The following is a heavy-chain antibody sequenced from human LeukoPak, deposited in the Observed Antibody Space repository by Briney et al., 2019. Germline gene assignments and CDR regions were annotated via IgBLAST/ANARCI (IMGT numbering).Heavy chain of an antibody. CDR2: IYHSGST. CDR3: ARGPQIVVVPATAEYFQH. D-gene: IGHD2-2*01. V-gene: IGHV4-38-2*02. CDR1: GYSISSGYY. Sequence: PSETLSLTCTVSGYSISSGYYWGWIRQPPGKGLEWIGSIYHSGSTYYNPSLKSRVTISVDTSKNQFSLKLSSVTAADTAVYYCARGPQIVVVPATAEYFQHWGQGTLVTVSS. J-gene: IGHJ1*01.